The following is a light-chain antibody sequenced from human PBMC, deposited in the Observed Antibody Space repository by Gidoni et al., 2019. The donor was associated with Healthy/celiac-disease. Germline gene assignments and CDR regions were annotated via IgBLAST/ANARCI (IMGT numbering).Light chain of an antibody. CDR2: QDS. CDR3: QAWDSSTVV. V-gene: IGLV3-1*01. Sequence: SYEMTQPPSVSVSPGQTDSITCSGDRLGDKYAFWYQQKPGQSPVLVIYQDSKRPSGIPELFSCSNSGTTATLTISGTQAMDEADYYCQAWDSSTVVFGGGTKLTVL. CDR1: RLGDKY. J-gene: IGLJ2*01.